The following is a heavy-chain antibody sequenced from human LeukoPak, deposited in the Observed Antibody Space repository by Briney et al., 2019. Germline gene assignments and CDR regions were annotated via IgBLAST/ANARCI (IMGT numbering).Heavy chain of an antibody. D-gene: IGHD4-17*01. CDR3: ARSYGDYNWFDP. CDR2: ISNSGSYT. V-gene: IGHV3-21*01. J-gene: IGHJ5*02. Sequence: TGGSLRLSCVASGFTFSNYSMNWVRQAPGKGLEWASSISNSGSYTYYADSMKGRFTISRDNAKNSLYLQINSLRVEDTAMYYCARSYGDYNWFDPWGQGTLVIVSS. CDR1: GFTFSNYS.